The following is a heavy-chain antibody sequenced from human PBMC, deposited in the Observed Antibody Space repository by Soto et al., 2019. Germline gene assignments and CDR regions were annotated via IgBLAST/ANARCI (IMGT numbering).Heavy chain of an antibody. J-gene: IGHJ4*02. CDR3: ARGSYYDDSGGYYHY. Sequence: QVQLQESGPGLVKPSQTLSLTCTVSGGSIPSGDYYWSWIRQPPGKGLEWIGYIYYSGSTYYNPCLKSRVTISVDNSKNPCSLERISVTAADTAVYYCARGSYYDDSGGYYHYWGQGTLVTVSA. CDR1: GGSIPSGDYY. D-gene: IGHD3-22*01. V-gene: IGHV4-30-4*01. CDR2: IYYSGST.